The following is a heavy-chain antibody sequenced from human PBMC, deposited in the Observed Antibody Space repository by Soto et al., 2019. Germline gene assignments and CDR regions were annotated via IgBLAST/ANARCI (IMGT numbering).Heavy chain of an antibody. CDR3: AGGQDNLAVNFDY. CDR1: DGSVSSYH. J-gene: IGHJ4*02. V-gene: IGHV4-59*08. D-gene: IGHD1-1*01. CDR2: IYHSGST. Sequence: ATLSLTCTVSDGSVSSYHWSWFRQPPGKGLEWIGNIYHSGSTYYNPSLKSRVTISLDTSKNQFSLKLISVTAADTAVYYCAGGQDNLAVNFDYWGQGTPVTVSS.